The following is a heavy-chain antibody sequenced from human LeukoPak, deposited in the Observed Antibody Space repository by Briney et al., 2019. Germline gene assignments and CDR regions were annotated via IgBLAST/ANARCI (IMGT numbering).Heavy chain of an antibody. CDR2: IRYDGSNK. CDR3: AKPPGWLQSTNWFDP. Sequence: GGSLRLSCAASGFTFSSYGMHWVRQAPGKGLEWVAFIRYDGSNKYYADSVKGRFTISRDNSKNTLYLQMNSLRAEDTAVYYCAKPPGWLQSTNWFDPWGQGTLVTVSS. D-gene: IGHD5-24*01. J-gene: IGHJ5*02. V-gene: IGHV3-30*02. CDR1: GFTFSSYG.